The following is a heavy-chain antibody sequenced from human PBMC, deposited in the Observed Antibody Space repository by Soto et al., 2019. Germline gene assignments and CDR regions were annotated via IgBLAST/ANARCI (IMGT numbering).Heavy chain of an antibody. CDR3: AKLIHGPPRGMDV. CDR1: GFTFSSYA. Sequence: PGGSLILSCAASGFTFSSYAMSWVRQVPGKGLEWVSAISGSGGSTYYADSVKGRFTISRDNSKNTLYLQMNSLRAEDTAVYYCAKLIHGPPRGMDVWGQGTTVTVSS. CDR2: ISGSGGST. V-gene: IGHV3-23*01. J-gene: IGHJ6*02.